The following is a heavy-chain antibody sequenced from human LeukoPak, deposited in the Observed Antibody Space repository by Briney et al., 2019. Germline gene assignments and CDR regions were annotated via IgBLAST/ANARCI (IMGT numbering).Heavy chain of an antibody. CDR3: ASLTTVTSNWFDP. V-gene: IGHV3-23*01. D-gene: IGHD4-17*01. CDR1: GFTFSSYA. J-gene: IGHJ5*02. Sequence: GASLRLSCAASGFTFSSYAMSWVRQAPGKGLEWVSAISGSGGSTYYADSVKGRFTISRDNTKNTLYLQMNSLRAEDTAVYYCASLTTVTSNWFDPWGQGTLVTVSS. CDR2: ISGSGGST.